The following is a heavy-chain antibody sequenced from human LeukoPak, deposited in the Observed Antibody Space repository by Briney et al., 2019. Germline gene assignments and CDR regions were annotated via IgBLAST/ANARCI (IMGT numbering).Heavy chain of an antibody. CDR3: ARDCWDYGSGSYCGIDY. CDR2: ITSSSNYI. J-gene: IGHJ4*02. D-gene: IGHD3-10*01. V-gene: IGHV3-21*03. CDR1: GFTFSSYN. Sequence: GGSLRLSCAASGFTFSSYNMNWVRQAPGKGREWVSSITSSSNYIYYADSVKGRFTISRDNAKNSLYLQMNSLRAEDTTVYYCARDCWDYGSGSYCGIDYWGQGTLVTVSS.